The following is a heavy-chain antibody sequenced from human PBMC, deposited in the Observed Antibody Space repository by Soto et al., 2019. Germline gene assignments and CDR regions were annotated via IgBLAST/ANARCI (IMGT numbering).Heavy chain of an antibody. J-gene: IGHJ4*02. CDR3: ARGPGYYFDY. Sequence: EVQLVESGGGLVQPGGSLRLSCGASGFTFSSYAMHWVRQAPGKGLEYVSAISSNAGSTYYANSVKGRFTISRDNSKNTLYLQMGSLRAEDMAVYYCARGPGYYFDYWGQGTLVTVSS. V-gene: IGHV3-64*01. CDR2: ISSNAGST. CDR1: GFTFSSYA.